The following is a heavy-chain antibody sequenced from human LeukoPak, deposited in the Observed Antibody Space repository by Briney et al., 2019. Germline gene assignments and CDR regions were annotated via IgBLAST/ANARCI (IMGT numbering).Heavy chain of an antibody. CDR1: GGSISSYY. CDR3: ARGGPYDYVWGSYRYLDYFDY. V-gene: IGHV4-4*07. D-gene: IGHD3-16*02. Sequence: PSETLSLTCTVSGGSISSYYWSWIRQPAGKGLEWIGRIYTSGSTNYNPSLKSRVTMSVDTSKNQFSLKLSSVTAADTAVYYCARGGPYDYVWGSYRYLDYFDYWGQGTLVTVSS. CDR2: IYTSGST. J-gene: IGHJ4*02.